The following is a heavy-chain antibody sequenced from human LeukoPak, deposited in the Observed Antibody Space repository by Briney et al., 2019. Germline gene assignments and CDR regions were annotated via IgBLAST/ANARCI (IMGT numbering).Heavy chain of an antibody. Sequence: PGGSLRLSYAASGFTFSSLWMSWVRQAPGKGLEWVGNIKQDGSEKFYVDSVKDRFTIFRDNAKESLYLQMNSLRAEDAAVYYCARVGQWMVFDYWGQGTLVTVSS. CDR3: ARVGQWMVFDY. J-gene: IGHJ4*02. CDR2: IKQDGSEK. V-gene: IGHV3-7*03. CDR1: GFTFSSLW. D-gene: IGHD6-19*01.